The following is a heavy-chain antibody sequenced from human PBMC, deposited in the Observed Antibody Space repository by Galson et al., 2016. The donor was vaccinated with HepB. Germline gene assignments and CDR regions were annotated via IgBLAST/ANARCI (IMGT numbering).Heavy chain of an antibody. J-gene: IGHJ5*02. CDR3: VRSKSMSHRFLGLPRNQRGFNYGSLVFDL. V-gene: IGHV3-7*03. D-gene: IGHD5-18*01. Sequence: SLRLSCASSGFTFGGFWMSWVRQAPEKGLQWVATIKQDGSEKYYVDSVRGRFTISRDNPKSSLYVQMNGLRVEDTAVYYCVRSKSMSHRFLGLPRNQRGFNYGSLVFDLWGQGMLVTVS. CDR2: IKQDGSEK. CDR1: GFTFGGFW.